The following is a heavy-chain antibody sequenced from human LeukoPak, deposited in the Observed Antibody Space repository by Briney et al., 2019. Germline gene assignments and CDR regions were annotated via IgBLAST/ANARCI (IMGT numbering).Heavy chain of an antibody. V-gene: IGHV4-30-2*01. J-gene: IGHJ6*02. CDR1: GGPITNGAYS. D-gene: IGHD3-3*01. CDR2: IYHSGST. CDR3: ARDFPEDFWSGYPYNYGMDV. Sequence: PSETLSLTCAVSGGPITNGAYSWSWIRQPPGKGLEWIGYIYHSGSTYYNPSLKSRVTISLDRSKNQFSLKLSSVTAADTAVYYCARDFPEDFWSGYPYNYGMDVWGQGTTVTVSS.